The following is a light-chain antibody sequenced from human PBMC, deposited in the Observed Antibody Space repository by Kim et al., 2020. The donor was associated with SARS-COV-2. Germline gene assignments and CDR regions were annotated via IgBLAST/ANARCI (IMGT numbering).Light chain of an antibody. CDR2: GAS. CDR3: QQYNNWPLT. V-gene: IGKV3-15*01. J-gene: IGKJ4*01. Sequence: EIVMTQSPATLSVSPGERATLSCRASQSVSSNLAWYQQKPGQAPVLLIYGASTRATGIPARFSGSGSGTEFTLTISSLQSEDFAVYYCQQYNNWPLTFGGGTKLEIK. CDR1: QSVSSN.